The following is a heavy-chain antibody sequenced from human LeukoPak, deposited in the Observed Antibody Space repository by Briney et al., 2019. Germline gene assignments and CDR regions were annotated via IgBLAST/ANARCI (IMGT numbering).Heavy chain of an antibody. D-gene: IGHD6-19*01. V-gene: IGHV3-33*01. CDR2: IWYDGSNK. CDR3: ASIAVAGSPGGNFDY. CDR1: GFTFSSYG. Sequence: PGGSLRLSCAASGFTFSSYGMHWVRQAPGKGLEWVAVIWYDGSNKYYADSVKGRFTISRVNSKNTLYLQMNSLRAEDTAVYYCASIAVAGSPGGNFDYWGQGTLVTVSS. J-gene: IGHJ4*02.